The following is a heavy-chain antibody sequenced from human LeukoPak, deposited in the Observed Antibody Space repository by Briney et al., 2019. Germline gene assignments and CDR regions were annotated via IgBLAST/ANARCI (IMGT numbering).Heavy chain of an antibody. CDR3: ASPTYSSSFYYYYGMDV. V-gene: IGHV3-21*01. CDR2: ISSSSSYI. D-gene: IGHD6-13*01. J-gene: IGHJ6*02. CDR1: GFTFSSYS. Sequence: PGGSLRLSCAASGFTFSSYSMNWVRQAPGKGLEWVSSISSSSSYIYYADSVKGRFTISRDNAKNSLYLQMNSLRAEDTAVYYCASPTYSSSFYYYYGMDVWGQGTTVTVSS.